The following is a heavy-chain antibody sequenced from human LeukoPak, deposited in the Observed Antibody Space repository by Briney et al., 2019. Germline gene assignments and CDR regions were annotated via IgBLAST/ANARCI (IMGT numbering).Heavy chain of an antibody. CDR1: GGSISSSSYC. V-gene: IGHV4-39*01. J-gene: IGHJ4*02. D-gene: IGHD6-19*01. CDR2: IYYSGST. CDR3: ASQYSSGRYRFDY. Sequence: SETLSLTCTVSGGSISSSSYCWVWIRQPPGKGLEWIGSIYYSGSTYFNPSLKSRVTISVDTSKNQFSLNLSSVTAADTAVYYCASQYSSGRYRFDYWGQGTLVTVSS.